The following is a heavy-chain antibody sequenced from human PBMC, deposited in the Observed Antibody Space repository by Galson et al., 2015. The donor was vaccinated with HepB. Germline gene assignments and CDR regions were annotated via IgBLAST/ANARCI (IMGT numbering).Heavy chain of an antibody. J-gene: IGHJ3*02. CDR1: GFTFSSYS. Sequence: SLRLSCAASGFTFSSYSMNWVRQAPGKGLEWVSYISSSSSTIYYADSVKGRFTISRDNAKNSLYLQMNSLRDEDTAVYYCARDPTPRLGWRETYDAFDIWGQGTMVTVSS. V-gene: IGHV3-48*02. CDR2: ISSSSSTI. CDR3: ARDPTPRLGWRETYDAFDI. D-gene: IGHD5-24*01.